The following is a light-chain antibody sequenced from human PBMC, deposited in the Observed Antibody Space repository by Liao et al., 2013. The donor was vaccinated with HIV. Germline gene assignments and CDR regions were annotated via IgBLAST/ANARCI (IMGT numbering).Light chain of an antibody. CDR1: KLGDKY. J-gene: IGLJ1*01. CDR2: QDY. CDR3: QAWDSSTAFXV. Sequence: SYELTQPPSVSVSPGQTASITCSGDKLGDKYACWYQQKPGQSPVLVIYQDYKRPSGIPERFSGSNSGNTATLTISGTQAMDEADYHCQAWDSSTAFXVFGTGTKVTVL. V-gene: IGLV3-1*01.